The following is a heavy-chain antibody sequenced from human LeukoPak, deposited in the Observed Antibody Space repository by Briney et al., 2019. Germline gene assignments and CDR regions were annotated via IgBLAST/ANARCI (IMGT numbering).Heavy chain of an antibody. CDR3: VGGGYGDENWFDP. D-gene: IGHD4-17*01. CDR2: IYYSGST. J-gene: IGHJ5*02. CDR1: GGSISSSSYY. Sequence: SETLSLTCTVSGGSISSSSYYWGWIRQPPGKGLEWIGSIYYSGSTYYNPSLKSRVTISVDTSKNQFSLKLSSVTAADTAVYYCVGGGYGDENWFDPWGQGIFVTVSS. V-gene: IGHV4-39*07.